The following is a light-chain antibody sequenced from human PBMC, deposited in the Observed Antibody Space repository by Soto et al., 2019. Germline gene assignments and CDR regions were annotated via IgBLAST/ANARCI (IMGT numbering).Light chain of an antibody. CDR1: QNINNG. Sequence: DIQMTQSPSTLSASVGDTVTITCRASQNINNGLAWYQQKPGRAPNLLIYKASILESGVPSRFSGSGSGTEFTLTISSLQPDDFATYFCLSYDSYSYTFGQGTELEIK. J-gene: IGKJ2*01. CDR3: LSYDSYSYT. V-gene: IGKV1-5*03. CDR2: KAS.